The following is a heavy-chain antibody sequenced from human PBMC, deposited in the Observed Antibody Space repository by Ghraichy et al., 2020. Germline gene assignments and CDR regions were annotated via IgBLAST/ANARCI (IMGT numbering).Heavy chain of an antibody. CDR3: TTGLLGYCSSTSCYYNYYYGMDV. V-gene: IGHV3-15*01. CDR2: IKSKTDGGTT. Sequence: GGSLRLSCAASGFTFSNAWMSWVRQAPGKGLEWVGRIKSKTDGGTTDYAAPVKGRFTISRDDSKNTLYLQMNSLKTEDTAVYYCTTGLLGYCSSTSCYYNYYYGMDVWVKGPRSPSPQ. CDR1: GFTFSNAW. D-gene: IGHD2-2*01. J-gene: IGHJ6*01.